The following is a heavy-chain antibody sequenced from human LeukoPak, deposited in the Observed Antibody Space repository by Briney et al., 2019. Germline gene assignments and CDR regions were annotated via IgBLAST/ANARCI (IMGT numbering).Heavy chain of an antibody. CDR3: ARRGYSYGPLRY. CDR1: GGSISSSSYY. D-gene: IGHD5-18*01. J-gene: IGHJ4*02. CDR2: IYYSGST. V-gene: IGHV4-39*07. Sequence: SETLSLTCTVSGGSISSSSYYWGWIRQPPGKGLEWIGSIYYSGSTYYNPSLKSRVTISVDTSKNQFSLKLSSVTAADTAVYYCARRGYSYGPLRYWGQGTLVTVSS.